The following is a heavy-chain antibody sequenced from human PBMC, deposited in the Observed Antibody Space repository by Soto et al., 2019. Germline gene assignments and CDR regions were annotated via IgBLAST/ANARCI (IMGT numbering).Heavy chain of an antibody. CDR2: IYYSGST. V-gene: IGHV4-61*01. D-gene: IGHD3-22*01. CDR3: ARDNYYDSSGYYQGHFDY. J-gene: IGHJ4*02. CDR1: GGSVSSGSYY. Sequence: QVQLQESGPGLVKPSETLSLTCTVSGGSVSSGSYYWSWIRQPPGKGLEWIGYIYYSGSTNYNPSLRSRVTIPVHTSKYQFSLKLSYVTAANTAEYYCARDNYYDSSGYYQGHFDYWGQGTLVTRSS.